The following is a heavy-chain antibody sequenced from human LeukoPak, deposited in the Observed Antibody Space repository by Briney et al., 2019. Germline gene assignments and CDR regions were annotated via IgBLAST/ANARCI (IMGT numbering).Heavy chain of an antibody. J-gene: IGHJ4*02. Sequence: GAPLRLSCSASGFFFTSYWIHWVRQVPGEGLTWVSYVTYDGSTTIYADSVKGRFTISRDNAYNTVSLQMNSLRVEDTAIYYCASASHGWSIDQWGQGTLVTVSS. CDR2: VTYDGSTT. CDR1: GFFFTSYW. CDR3: ASASHGWSIDQ. D-gene: IGHD6-19*01. V-gene: IGHV3-74*01.